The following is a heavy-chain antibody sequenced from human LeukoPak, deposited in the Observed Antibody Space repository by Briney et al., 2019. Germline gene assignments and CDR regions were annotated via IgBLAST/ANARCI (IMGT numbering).Heavy chain of an antibody. D-gene: IGHD2-2*02. J-gene: IGHJ4*02. Sequence: SETLSLTCTVSGGPLSSTIFYWGWIRQPPGKGLEWIGSIYYSGSTYYNASLKSRVTVSIDTSKNQFSLKLSSVTAADTAVYYCARDVGYCRGTNCYTYLDYWGPGTLVTVSS. CDR3: ARDVGYCRGTNCYTYLDY. CDR1: GGPLSSTIFY. V-gene: IGHV4-39*07. CDR2: IYYSGST.